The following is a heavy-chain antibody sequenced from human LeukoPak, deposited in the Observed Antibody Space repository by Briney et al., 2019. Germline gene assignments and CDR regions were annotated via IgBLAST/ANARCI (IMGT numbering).Heavy chain of an antibody. CDR1: GYTFTNYY. CDR2: IDPNDGST. V-gene: IGHV1-46*01. Sequence: ASVKVSCKASGYTFTNYYMHWVRQAPGQGLEWMGIIDPNDGSTTYAQKFLGRVTMTRDTSTSTVYMELSSLRSDDTAVYYCARVSLSYYGMDVWGQGTTVTVSS. CDR3: ARVSLSYYGMDV. D-gene: IGHD3-16*02. J-gene: IGHJ6*02.